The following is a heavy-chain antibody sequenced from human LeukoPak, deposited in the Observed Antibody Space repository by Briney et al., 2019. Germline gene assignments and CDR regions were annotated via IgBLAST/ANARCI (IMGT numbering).Heavy chain of an antibody. CDR2: ITNSGNSE. J-gene: IGHJ4*02. D-gene: IGHD3-22*01. Sequence: PGGSLRLSCAASEFTFSSYSMNWVRQAPGKGLEWVSYITNSGNSESYADSVKGRFTISRDNTKNSLYLQMNGLRAEDTAVYYCARTRSSGYLTFGYWGQGILVTVSS. CDR1: EFTFSSYS. CDR3: ARTRSSGYLTFGY. V-gene: IGHV3-48*01.